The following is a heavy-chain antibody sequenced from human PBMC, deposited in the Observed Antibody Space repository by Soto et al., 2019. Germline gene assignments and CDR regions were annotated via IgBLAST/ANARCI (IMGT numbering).Heavy chain of an antibody. CDR3: SRALGYYYDA. J-gene: IGHJ5*02. CDR2: VWSDGVTK. CDR1: GFIFSTYG. Sequence: GGSLRLSCTASGFIFSTYGMHWVRQAPGKGLEWVAVVWSDGVTKYYADSVDGRFTISRDNSKNTLYLQMDGLRAEDTAVYYCSRALGYYYDAWGQGTLVTVSS. V-gene: IGHV3-33*01. D-gene: IGHD3-22*01.